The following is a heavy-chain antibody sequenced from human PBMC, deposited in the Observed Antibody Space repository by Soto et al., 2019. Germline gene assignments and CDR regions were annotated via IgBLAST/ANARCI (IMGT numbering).Heavy chain of an antibody. CDR1: GYSFTSYW. J-gene: IGHJ6*02. D-gene: IGHD6-6*01. CDR3: ARHLAARNGMDV. V-gene: IGHV5-10-1*01. Sequence: GESLKISCKGSGYSFTSYWISWVRQMPGKGLEWMGRIDPSDSYTNYSPSFQGHVTISADKSISTAYLQWSSLKASDTAMHYCARHLAARNGMDVWGQGTTVTVSS. CDR2: IDPSDSYT.